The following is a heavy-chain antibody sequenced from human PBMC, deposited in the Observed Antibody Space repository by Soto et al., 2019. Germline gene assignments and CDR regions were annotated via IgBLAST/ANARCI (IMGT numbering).Heavy chain of an antibody. CDR3: ARGILAWYPHYPMDD. J-gene: IGHJ6*02. Sequence: QVQLVQSGAEVKKPRASVKVSCKASGYNFVKYGITWVRQAHGQGLEWMGWISPYNVNTKYEQKIQGRGIMTTGTSTTTAHLELLGLTSDDTAVYYCARGILAWYPHYPMDDWGQGTTVTVSS. D-gene: IGHD3-3*02. CDR1: GYNFVKYG. CDR2: ISPYNVNT. V-gene: IGHV1-18*01.